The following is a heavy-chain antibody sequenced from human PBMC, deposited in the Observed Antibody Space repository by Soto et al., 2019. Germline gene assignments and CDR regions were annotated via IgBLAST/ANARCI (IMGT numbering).Heavy chain of an antibody. V-gene: IGHV4-38-2*01. CDR3: ARARWYDAFDV. CDR1: GFFISSGNY. D-gene: IGHD2-15*01. J-gene: IGHJ3*01. Sequence: SETLSLTCAVSGFFISSGNYWGWIRRPPGKGLEWIGSIFHVGNTYYNPSLKSRVTISGDMSKNQFSLKLNSVTAADTAVYYCARARWYDAFDVWGKGTVVTVS. CDR2: IFHVGNT.